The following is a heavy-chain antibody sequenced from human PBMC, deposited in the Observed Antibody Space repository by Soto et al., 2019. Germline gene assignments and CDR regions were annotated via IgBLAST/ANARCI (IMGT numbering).Heavy chain of an antibody. CDR3: SHGYYQYFES. J-gene: IGHJ4*02. CDR2: IKSKTDGGTT. D-gene: IGHD5-18*01. CDR1: GVTLSNVW. V-gene: IGHV3-15*07. Sequence: EVQLAESGGGLVKPGGSLRLSCAVSGVTLSNVWMNWVRQAPGKGPEWVGRIKSKTDGGTTEYAAPVKDRFTISRDDSENTLYLQMNSLKTEDTAVYYCSHGYYQYFESWGQGTLVTVSS.